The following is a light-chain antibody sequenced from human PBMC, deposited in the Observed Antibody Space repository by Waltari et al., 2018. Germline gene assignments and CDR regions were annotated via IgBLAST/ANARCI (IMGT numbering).Light chain of an antibody. CDR3: QRRGHWPPDAT. Sequence: EIVLTQSPATLSLSPGERATLSCRASQSVSRFLAWYQQKPGQAPRLLIYDTSTRATGIPARFSGSGSGTDFTLTISSLEPEDFAVYYCQRRGHWPPDATFGPGTRVDIK. CDR1: QSVSRF. J-gene: IGKJ3*01. V-gene: IGKV3-11*01. CDR2: DTS.